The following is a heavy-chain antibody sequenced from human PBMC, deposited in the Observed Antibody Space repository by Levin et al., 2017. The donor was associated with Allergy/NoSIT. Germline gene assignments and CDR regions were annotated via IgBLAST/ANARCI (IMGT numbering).Heavy chain of an antibody. D-gene: IGHD2-2*01. Sequence: PGGSLRLSCAASGFTFSNYWMHWVRQAPGKGLVWVSHINSDGTNTNYADPVKGRFTISRDNAKNTLYLQLNSLRAEDTAVYFCARGGCSRTGCLDYWGQGTLVTVSS. J-gene: IGHJ4*02. V-gene: IGHV3-74*01. CDR3: ARGGCSRTGCLDY. CDR2: INSDGTNT. CDR1: GFTFSNYW.